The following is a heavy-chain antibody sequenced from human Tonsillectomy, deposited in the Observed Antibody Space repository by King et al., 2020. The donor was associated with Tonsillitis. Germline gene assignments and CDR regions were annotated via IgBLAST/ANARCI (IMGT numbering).Heavy chain of an antibody. D-gene: IGHD1-14*01. CDR2: IYYRGST. V-gene: IGHV4-39*02. CDR1: GGSISSSSLY. CDR3: ARPHPEYYFDY. Sequence: QLQESGPGLVKPSETLSLTCTVSGGSISSSSLYWGWIRQPPGKGPEWIGSIYYRGSTYYNPSLKSRVTISVDTSKNHFSLKLSSVTAADTAVYYCARPHPEYYFDYWGQGTLVTVSS. J-gene: IGHJ4*02.